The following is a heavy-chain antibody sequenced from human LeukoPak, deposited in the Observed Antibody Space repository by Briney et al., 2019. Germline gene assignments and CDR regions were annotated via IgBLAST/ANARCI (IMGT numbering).Heavy chain of an antibody. CDR2: FDPEDGET. CDR3: ATDIHY. Sequence: GASVKVSCKVSGYTLTELSMHWVRQAPGKGLEGTGGFDPEDGETIYAQKFQGRLTMTDDTSTDTTYMELSSLRSEDTAVYYCATDIHYWGQGTLVTVSS. J-gene: IGHJ4*02. CDR1: GYTLTELS. V-gene: IGHV1-24*01.